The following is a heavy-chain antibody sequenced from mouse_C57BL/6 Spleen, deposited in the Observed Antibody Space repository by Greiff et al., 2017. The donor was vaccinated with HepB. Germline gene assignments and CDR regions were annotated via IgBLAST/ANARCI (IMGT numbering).Heavy chain of an antibody. Sequence: VQLKESGGDLVKPGGSLKLSCAASGFTFSSYGMSWVRQTPDKRLEWVATISSGGRYTYYPDSVKGRFTIYRDNAKNTLYLQMSSQKSEDTAMYYCERHTDGSSYYFDYWGQGTTLTVTS. D-gene: IGHD1-1*01. CDR2: ISSGGRYT. CDR1: GFTFSSYG. J-gene: IGHJ2*01. CDR3: ERHTDGSSYYFDY. V-gene: IGHV5-6*01.